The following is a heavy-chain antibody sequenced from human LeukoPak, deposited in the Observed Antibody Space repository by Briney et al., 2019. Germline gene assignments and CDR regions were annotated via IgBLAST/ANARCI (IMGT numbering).Heavy chain of an antibody. CDR2: ISADGGDI. Sequence: GGSLRLSCAASGFIFSNNIMNWVRQAPGKGLEWVSVISADGGDIYYADSVKGRFTISRDNSKNTLYLQMNSLRAEDTAVYYCAKDYSGSSPWFDPWGQGTLVTVSS. J-gene: IGHJ5*02. CDR3: AKDYSGSSPWFDP. D-gene: IGHD1-26*01. CDR1: GFIFSNNI. V-gene: IGHV3-23*01.